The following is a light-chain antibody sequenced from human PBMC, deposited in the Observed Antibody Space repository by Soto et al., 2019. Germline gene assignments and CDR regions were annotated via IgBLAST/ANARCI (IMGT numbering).Light chain of an antibody. CDR2: SAS. Sequence: DIQMTQSPSSLSASVGDRVTITCRASQDINNYLAWYQQKPGKVPKLLIYSASSFQSGVTSRFSGSGSGTEFTLTLSSLQSEDVATYYCQKHDFAPFTFGPGTKVDIK. V-gene: IGKV1-27*01. CDR3: QKHDFAPFT. CDR1: QDINNY. J-gene: IGKJ3*01.